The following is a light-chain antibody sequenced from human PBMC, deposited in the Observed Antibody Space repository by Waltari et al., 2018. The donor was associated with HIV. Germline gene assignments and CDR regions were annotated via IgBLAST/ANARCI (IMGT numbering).Light chain of an antibody. Sequence: EIVLTQSPATLSLSPGDRATLSCRASQSVGSYLTWHQQKPGQSPRLLIYSASTRANGIPDRFSGSGSGTDFSLTISRLEPEDFAVYYCQRYGRSRTFGQGTKVEIK. CDR3: QRYGRSRT. V-gene: IGKV3-20*01. J-gene: IGKJ1*01. CDR1: QSVGSY. CDR2: SAS.